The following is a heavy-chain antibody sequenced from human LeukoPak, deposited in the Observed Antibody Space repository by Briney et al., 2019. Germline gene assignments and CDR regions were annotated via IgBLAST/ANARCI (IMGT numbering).Heavy chain of an antibody. CDR2: IWYDGSNK. J-gene: IGHJ6*02. CDR1: GFTFSSYG. D-gene: IGHD3-3*01. V-gene: IGHV3-33*01. Sequence: PGGSLRLSCAASGFTFSSYGMHWVRQAPGKGLEWVAVIWYDGSNKYYAGSVKGRFTISRDNSKNTLYLQMNSLRAEDTAVYYCARGTPLFGVVIRPTYGMDVWGQGTTVTVSS. CDR3: ARGTPLFGVVIRPTYGMDV.